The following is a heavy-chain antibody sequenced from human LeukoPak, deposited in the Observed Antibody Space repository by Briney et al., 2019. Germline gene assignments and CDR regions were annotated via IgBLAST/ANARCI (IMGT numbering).Heavy chain of an antibody. V-gene: IGHV4-34*01. D-gene: IGHD4-23*01. CDR3: ARADYGGNPDY. CDR1: GGSFSGYY. J-gene: IGHJ4*02. CDR2: INHSGST. Sequence: PSETLSLTCAVYGGSFSGYYWSWIRQPPGKGLEWIGEINHSGSTNYNPSLKSRVTISVDTPKNQFSLKLSSVTAADTAVYCCARADYGGNPDYWGQGTLVTVSS.